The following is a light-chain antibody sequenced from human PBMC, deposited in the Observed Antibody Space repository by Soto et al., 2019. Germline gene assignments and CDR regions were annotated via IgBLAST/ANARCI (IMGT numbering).Light chain of an antibody. J-gene: IGKJ1*01. V-gene: IGKV1-5*01. CDR2: DAS. CDR3: QQYNTFWT. CDR1: QSISSW. Sequence: DIQMTQSPSTLSASVGDRVTITCRASQSISSWLAWYQQKPGKAPQLLIYDASNLESGVPSRFSGSGSGTEFTLTITGLQPDDFATYYCQQYNTFWTFGQGTKVEIK.